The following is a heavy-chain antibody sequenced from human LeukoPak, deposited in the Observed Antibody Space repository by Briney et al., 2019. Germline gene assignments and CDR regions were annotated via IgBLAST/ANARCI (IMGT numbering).Heavy chain of an antibody. D-gene: IGHD2-2*01. V-gene: IGHV1-18*01. CDR1: GYTFSTSG. J-gene: IGHJ4*02. CDR2: IGAYNGNT. Sequence: ASVKVSCKASGYTFSTSGISWVRQAPGRGLEWMGWIGAYNGNTKYVQKFQGRVTMTTETSTSTAYMELRSLRSDDTAVYYCARDHQYDFDYWGQGTLVTVSS. CDR3: ARDHQYDFDY.